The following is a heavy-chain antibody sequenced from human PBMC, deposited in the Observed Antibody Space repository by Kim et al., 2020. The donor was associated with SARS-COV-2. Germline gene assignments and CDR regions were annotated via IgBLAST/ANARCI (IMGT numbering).Heavy chain of an antibody. CDR1: GFIFSNYA. CDR2: IRGSGGST. J-gene: IGHJ4*02. V-gene: IGHV3-23*01. D-gene: IGHD6-19*01. CDR3: AKTGGSGWFLGS. Sequence: GGSLRLSCAASGFIFSNYAMTWVRQAPGKGLEWVSGIRGSGGSTDYADSVKGRFTVSRDNSNNTLYLQMNSLRVEDTALYYCAKTGGSGWFLGSWGLGTLVTVSS.